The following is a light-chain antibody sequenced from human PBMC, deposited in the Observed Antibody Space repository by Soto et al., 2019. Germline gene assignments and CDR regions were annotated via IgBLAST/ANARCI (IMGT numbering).Light chain of an antibody. CDR3: QQYNNWPLFT. V-gene: IGKV3-15*01. CDR2: ATS. Sequence: EMVLTQSPVTLSVSPGETATLSCRASQSVSRNLAWYQQKPGQAPRLLIYATSSRATGIPARFSGSGSGTEFTLTISSLQSEDFALYYCQQYNNWPLFTFGPGTRVDIK. J-gene: IGKJ3*01. CDR1: QSVSRN.